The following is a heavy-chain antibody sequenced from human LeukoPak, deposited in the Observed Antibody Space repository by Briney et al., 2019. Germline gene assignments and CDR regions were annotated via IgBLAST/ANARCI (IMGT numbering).Heavy chain of an antibody. J-gene: IGHJ4*02. Sequence: SSETLSLTCTVSGGSISSYYWSWIRQPAGKGLEWIGRIYTSGSTNYNPSLKSRVTISVDTSKNQFSLRLSSVTAADTAVYYCARDRGYSYGYYFDYWGQGTLVTVSS. CDR3: ARDRGYSYGYYFDY. D-gene: IGHD5-18*01. CDR1: GGSISSYY. V-gene: IGHV4-4*07. CDR2: IYTSGST.